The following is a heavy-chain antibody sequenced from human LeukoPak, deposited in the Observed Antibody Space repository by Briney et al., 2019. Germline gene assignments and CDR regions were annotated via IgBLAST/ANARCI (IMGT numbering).Heavy chain of an antibody. V-gene: IGHV1-58*01. D-gene: IGHD2-2*02. CDR2: IVVGSGNT. CDR1: GFTFTSSA. J-gene: IGHJ6*02. Sequence: SVKVSCKASGFTFTSSAVQRVRQARGQRLEWIGWIVVGSGNTNYAQKFQERVTITRDMSTSTAYMELSSLRSEDTAVYYCAAVGGGYCSSTSCYNLKGMDVWGQGTTVTVSS. CDR3: AAVGGGYCSSTSCYNLKGMDV.